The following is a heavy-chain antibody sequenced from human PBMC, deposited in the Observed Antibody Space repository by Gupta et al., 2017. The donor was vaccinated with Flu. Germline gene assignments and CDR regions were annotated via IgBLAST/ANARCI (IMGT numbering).Heavy chain of an antibody. Sequence: SYAMSWVRQAPGKGLEWVSGISGGGEVTVYADPVKGRFTISRDNSKNTLYLEMNSLRTEDTAIYYCAKVKGGGTWYASAFEYLGQGTLVTV. J-gene: IGHJ4*02. CDR3: AKVKGGGTWYASAFEY. D-gene: IGHD2-2*01. CDR1: SYA. V-gene: IGHV3-23*01. CDR2: ISGGGEVT.